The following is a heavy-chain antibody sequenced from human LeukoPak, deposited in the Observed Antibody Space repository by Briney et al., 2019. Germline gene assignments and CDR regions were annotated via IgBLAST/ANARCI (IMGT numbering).Heavy chain of an antibody. V-gene: IGHV4-39*07. CDR3: ARGWIQFDY. J-gene: IGHJ4*02. Sequence: SETLPLTCTVSGGSISSSSYYWGWIRQPPGKGLEWIGEINHSGSTNYNPSLKSRVTISVDTSKNQFSLKLSSVTAADTAVYYCARGWIQFDYWGQGTLVTVSS. CDR2: INHSGST. D-gene: IGHD5-18*01. CDR1: GGSISSSSYY.